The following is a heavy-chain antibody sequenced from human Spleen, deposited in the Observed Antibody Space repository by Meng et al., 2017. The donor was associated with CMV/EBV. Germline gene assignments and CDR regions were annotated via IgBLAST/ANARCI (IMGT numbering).Heavy chain of an antibody. CDR1: GYRFATYW. V-gene: IGHV5-51*01. CDR3: ARVITPYYFDS. J-gene: IGHJ4*02. D-gene: IGHD3-16*01. Sequence: GGSLRLSCKGSGYRFATYWIGWVRQMPGKGLEWMGIIYPDDSDARYSPSFQGQVTISADMSINTAYLQWSSLKASDTALYYCARVITPYYFDSWGQGTLVTVSS. CDR2: IYPDDSDA.